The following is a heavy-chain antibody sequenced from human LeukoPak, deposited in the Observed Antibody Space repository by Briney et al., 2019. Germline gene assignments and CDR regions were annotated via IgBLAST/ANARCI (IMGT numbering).Heavy chain of an antibody. CDR1: GGSISSYY. J-gene: IGHJ4*02. D-gene: IGHD3-10*01. CDR2: IYTSGST. CDR3: ARGRLPFSGSYVDYFDY. Sequence: ASETLSLTCTVSGGSISSYYWSWIRQPAGKGLEWIGRIYTSGSTNYNPSLKSRVTMSVDTSKNQFSLKLSSVTAADTAVYYCARGRLPFSGSYVDYFDYWGQGTLVTVSS. V-gene: IGHV4-4*07.